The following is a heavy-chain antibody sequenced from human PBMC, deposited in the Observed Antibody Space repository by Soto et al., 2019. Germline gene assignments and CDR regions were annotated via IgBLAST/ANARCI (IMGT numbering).Heavy chain of an antibody. J-gene: IGHJ6*02. CDR2: IVPSVDTT. V-gene: IGHV1-69*18. CDR1: GGTFSRSG. D-gene: IGHD5-18*01. Sequence: HVQLVQSGTEVKKPGASVKVSCKASGGTFSRSGFHWVRQAPGQGLEWMGMIVPSVDTTNYAQKFQARVTISADQFTSTVYMELRSLRSEDTAVYYCARCPQPPDTADPYAVDVWGQGTRVIVSS. CDR3: ARCPQPPDTADPYAVDV.